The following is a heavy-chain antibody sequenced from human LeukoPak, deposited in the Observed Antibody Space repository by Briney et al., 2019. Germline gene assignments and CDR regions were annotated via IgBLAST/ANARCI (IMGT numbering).Heavy chain of an antibody. Sequence: PSETLSLTCTVSGGSINNSTYYWGWIREPPGKGLEWFGSIYYSGSTYYNPSLKSRVMISVDTSKNQFSLTSVTVGDTAVYYCARHSGGTPAGRAFDRWGRGILVTVSS. J-gene: IGHJ5*02. CDR3: ARHSGGTPAGRAFDR. V-gene: IGHV4-39*01. CDR1: GGSINNSTYY. D-gene: IGHD2-2*01. CDR2: IYYSGST.